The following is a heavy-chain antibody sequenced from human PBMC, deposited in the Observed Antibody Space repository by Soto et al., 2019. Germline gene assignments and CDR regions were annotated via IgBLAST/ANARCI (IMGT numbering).Heavy chain of an antibody. D-gene: IGHD2-2*01. CDR1: GGSFSGYY. CDR2: INHSGST. CDR3: ARGYQLLPFDY. Sequence: PSEPMSVTCGVDGGSFSGYYWSWIRQPPGKGLEWIGEINHSGSTNYNPSLKSRVTISVDTSKNQFSLKLSSVTAADTAVYYCARGYQLLPFDYWGQGTLVTVSS. J-gene: IGHJ4*02. V-gene: IGHV4-34*01.